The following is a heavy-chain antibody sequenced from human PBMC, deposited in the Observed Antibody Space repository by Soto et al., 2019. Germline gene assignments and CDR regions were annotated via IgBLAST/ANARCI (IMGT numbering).Heavy chain of an antibody. J-gene: IGHJ6*02. CDR1: GYSFTTYG. CDR3: AREGPAHFYYYGMDV. CDR2: ISAYNGNT. V-gene: IGHV1-18*01. Sequence: QVQLVQSGGEVKKPGASVKVSCKTSGYSFTTYGISWVRQAPGQGLEWMGWISAYNGNTNYAQKLQDRVTMTTDTSSSTAYMELRSLRSDDTAVYYCAREGPAHFYYYGMDVWRQGSTVTVSS.